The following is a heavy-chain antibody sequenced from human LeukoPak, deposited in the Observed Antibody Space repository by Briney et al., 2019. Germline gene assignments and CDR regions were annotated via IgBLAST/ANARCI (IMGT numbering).Heavy chain of an antibody. CDR2: IYSGGST. V-gene: IGHV3-53*01. D-gene: IGHD5-18*01. CDR1: GFTVSSNY. J-gene: IGHJ4*02. Sequence: GGSLRLSCAASGFTVSSNYMSWVRQAPGKGLEWVSVIYSGGSTYYADSVKGRFTISRDNSKNTLYLQMNSLRAEDTAVYYCARDLGVDTAMVYYFDYWGQGTLVTVSS. CDR3: ARDLGVDTAMVYYFDY.